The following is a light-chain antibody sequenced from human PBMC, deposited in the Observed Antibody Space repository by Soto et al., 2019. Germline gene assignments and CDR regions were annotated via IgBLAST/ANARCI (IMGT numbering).Light chain of an antibody. J-gene: IGKJ2*01. V-gene: IGKV1-5*03. CDR1: QSIDRW. CDR2: RAS. CDR3: QQYKTYTYT. Sequence: DIQMTQSPSTLSASVGDRVTITCRASQSIDRWLAWYQQKPGKAPKLLIYRASSLESGVPSRFSGSRSGTEFTLTISSLQPDDVTTYYCQQYKTYTYTFAQGTKLEIK.